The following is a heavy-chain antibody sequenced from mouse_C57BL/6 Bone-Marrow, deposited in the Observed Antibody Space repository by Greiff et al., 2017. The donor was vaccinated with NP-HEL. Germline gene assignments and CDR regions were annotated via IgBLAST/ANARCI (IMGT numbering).Heavy chain of an antibody. D-gene: IGHD1-1*01. CDR3: ARVFYGSSYGWFAY. V-gene: IGHV5-4*01. CDR1: GFTFSSYA. Sequence: EVHLVESGGGLVKPGGSLKLSCAASGFTFSSYAMSWVRQTPEKRLEWVATISDGGSYTYYPDNVKGRFTISRDNAKNNLYLQMSHLKSEDTAMYYCARVFYGSSYGWFAYWGQGTLVTVSA. J-gene: IGHJ3*01. CDR2: ISDGGSYT.